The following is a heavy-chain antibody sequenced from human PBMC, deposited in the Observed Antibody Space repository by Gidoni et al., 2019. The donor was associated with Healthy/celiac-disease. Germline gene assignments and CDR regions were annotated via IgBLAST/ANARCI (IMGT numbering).Heavy chain of an antibody. CDR3: ARGGKPLLPITMIVVVIGDYDAFDI. Sequence: QVQLVQSGAEVKKPGASVKVSCKASGYTFTSYYMHWVRQAPGQGLEWMGIINPSGGSTSYAQKFQGRVTMTRDTSTSTVYMELSSLRSEDTAVYYCARGGKPLLPITMIVVVIGDYDAFDIWGQGTMVTVSS. V-gene: IGHV1-46*01. D-gene: IGHD3-22*01. J-gene: IGHJ3*02. CDR2: INPSGGST. CDR1: GYTFTSYY.